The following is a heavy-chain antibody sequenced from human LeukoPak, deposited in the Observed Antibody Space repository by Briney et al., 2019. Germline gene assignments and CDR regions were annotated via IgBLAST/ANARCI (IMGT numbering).Heavy chain of an antibody. CDR1: GFAFNSYG. V-gene: IGHV3-30*18. CDR2: ISHDGSNT. CDR3: AKDSGSFLSY. D-gene: IGHD1-26*01. Sequence: GGSLRLSCAASGFAFNSYGMHWVRQAPGKGLEWLAIISHDGSNTYYADSVKGRITISRDNSKNTLYLQMNSLRAEDTAVYYCAKDSGSFLSYWGQGTLVTVSS. J-gene: IGHJ4*02.